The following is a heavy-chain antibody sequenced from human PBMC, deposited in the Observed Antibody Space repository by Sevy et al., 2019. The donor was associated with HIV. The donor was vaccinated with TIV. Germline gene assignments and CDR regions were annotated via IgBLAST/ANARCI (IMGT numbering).Heavy chain of an antibody. CDR3: ARAITMVRGVIFSRSWFDP. D-gene: IGHD3-10*01. CDR2: IIPIFGTA. CDR1: GGTFSSYA. J-gene: IGHJ5*02. V-gene: IGHV1-69*06. Sequence: ASVKVSCKASGGTFSSYAISWVRQAPGQGHEWMGGIIPIFGTANYAQKFQGRVTITADKSTSTAYMELSSLRSEDTAVYYCARAITMVRGVIFSRSWFDPWGQGTLVTVSS.